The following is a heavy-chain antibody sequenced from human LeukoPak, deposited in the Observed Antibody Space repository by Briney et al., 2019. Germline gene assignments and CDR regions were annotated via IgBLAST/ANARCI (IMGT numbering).Heavy chain of an antibody. CDR2: IYYSGST. CDR3: ARDLGYSSGWTYWYFDL. CDR1: GGSISSYY. Sequence: SETLSLTCTVSGGSISSYYWSWIRQPPGKGLEWIGYIYYSGSTNYNPSLKSRVTISVDTSKNQFSLKLSSVTAADTAVYYCARDLGYSSGWTYWYFDLWGRGTLVTVSS. J-gene: IGHJ2*01. D-gene: IGHD6-19*01. V-gene: IGHV4-59*01.